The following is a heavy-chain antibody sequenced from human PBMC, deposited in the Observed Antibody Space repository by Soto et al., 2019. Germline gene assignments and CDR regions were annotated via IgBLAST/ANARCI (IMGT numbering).Heavy chain of an antibody. D-gene: IGHD2-15*01. CDR2: IIPIFGTA. V-gene: IGHV1-69*13. J-gene: IGHJ4*02. Sequence: SVKVSCKDSGGTFSSYAISWVRQAPGQGLEWMGGIIPIFGTANYAQKFQGRVTITADESTSTAYMELSSLRPEDTAVYYCASGYCSGGSCYSCAYWGQGPLVTVS. CDR3: ASGYCSGGSCYSCAY. CDR1: GGTFSSYA.